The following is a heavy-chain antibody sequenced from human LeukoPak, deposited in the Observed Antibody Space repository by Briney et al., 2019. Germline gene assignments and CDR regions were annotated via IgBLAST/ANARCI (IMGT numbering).Heavy chain of an antibody. CDR2: TSYDGNNK. D-gene: IGHD6-19*01. CDR1: GFIFSTYA. Sequence: GGSLRLSCAASGFIFSTYAMVWVRQAPGKGLEWVAVTSYDGNNKYYVDSEKGRFTISRDNPRNMLYLQMNSLRTEDTAVYYCARVAVAGHFDYWGQGTLVTVSS. CDR3: ARVAVAGHFDY. V-gene: IGHV3-30-3*01. J-gene: IGHJ4*02.